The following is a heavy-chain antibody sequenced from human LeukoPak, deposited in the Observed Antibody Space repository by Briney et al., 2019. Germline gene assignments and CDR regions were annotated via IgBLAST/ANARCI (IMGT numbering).Heavy chain of an antibody. CDR1: GFTFNSYW. J-gene: IGHJ4*02. CDR3: ARAGGDGYNRLSPLNY. D-gene: IGHD5-24*01. V-gene: IGHV3-7*05. CDR2: VKQDGSEK. Sequence: GGSLRLSCAASGFTFNSYWMNWVRQAPGKGLQWLANVKQDGSEKYYVDSVKGRFTISRDNAKNSLYLQMNSLRAEDTAVYYCARAGGDGYNRLSPLNYWGQGTLVTVSS.